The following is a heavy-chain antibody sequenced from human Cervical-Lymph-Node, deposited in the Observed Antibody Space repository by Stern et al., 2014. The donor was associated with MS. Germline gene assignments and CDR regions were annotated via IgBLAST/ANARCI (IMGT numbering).Heavy chain of an antibody. CDR2: IYLGDSET. V-gene: IGHV5-51*03. CDR3: ARLPDSGGWYGIWYFDL. CDR1: GYSFTRDW. J-gene: IGHJ2*01. D-gene: IGHD6-19*01. Sequence: DQLVQSGAEVKKPGESLKISCKGSGYSFTRDWIGWVRQTPGKGLEWMGIIYLGDSETRYSPSFQGQVTISADKSISTAYLQWSSLKASDTAMYYCARLPDSGGWYGIWYFDLWGRGTLVTVSS.